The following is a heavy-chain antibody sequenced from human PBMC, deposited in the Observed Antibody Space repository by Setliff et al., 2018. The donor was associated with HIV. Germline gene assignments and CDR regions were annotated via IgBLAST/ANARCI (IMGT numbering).Heavy chain of an antibody. V-gene: IGHV4-39*07. D-gene: IGHD3-22*01. CDR1: GGSISSSSYY. CDR3: ARVSAGKDYYDSSGYYYRFDY. Sequence: SETLSLTCTVSGGSISSSSYYWGRIRQPPGKGLEWIGTIYYSGSTYYNPSLKSRVIISVDTSKNHFSLHLTSVTAADTAVYYCARVSAGKDYYDSSGYYYRFDYWGQGTLVTVSS. J-gene: IGHJ4*02. CDR2: IYYSGST.